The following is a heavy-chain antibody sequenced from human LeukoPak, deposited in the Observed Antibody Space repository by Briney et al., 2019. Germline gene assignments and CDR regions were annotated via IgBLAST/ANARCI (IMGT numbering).Heavy chain of an antibody. J-gene: IGHJ5*02. Sequence: PSETLSLTCTVSGGSISSYYWSWIRQPAGKGLEWIGRIYSSGSTNYNPSLKSRVAMSVDTSNNQFSLKLSSVTAADTAVYYCARDLVVPPYNWFDPWGQGTLVTVSS. CDR1: GGSISSYY. CDR2: IYSSGST. CDR3: ARDLVVPPYNWFDP. V-gene: IGHV4-4*07. D-gene: IGHD2-2*01.